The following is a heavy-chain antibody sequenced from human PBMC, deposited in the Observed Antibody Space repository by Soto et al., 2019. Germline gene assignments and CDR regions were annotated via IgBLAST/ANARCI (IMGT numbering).Heavy chain of an antibody. J-gene: IGHJ6*02. Sequence: EVHLVESGGGLVKPGGSLRLSCAVSGFTFSSCTMNWVRQAPGKGLEWVSSISPSTSHIYYADSVKGRFTSSRDNAKNSLFRQMISLRAEDTAVYYCAGCSGGACHQNYGMDVWGQGTTVTVSS. CDR2: ISPSTSHI. CDR3: AGCSGGACHQNYGMDV. V-gene: IGHV3-21*01. CDR1: GFTFSSCT. D-gene: IGHD2-15*01.